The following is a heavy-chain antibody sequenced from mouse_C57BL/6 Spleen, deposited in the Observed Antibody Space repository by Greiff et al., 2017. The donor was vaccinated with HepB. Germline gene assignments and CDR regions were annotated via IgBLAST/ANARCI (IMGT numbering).Heavy chain of an antibody. Sequence: VQLQQSGAELARPGASVKLSCKASGYTFTSYGISWVKQRTGQGLEWIGESYPRSGNTYYNEKFKGKATLTADKSSSTAYMELRSLTSEDSAVYFCAREGYYGSGWYFDVWGTGTTVTVSS. J-gene: IGHJ1*03. CDR1: GYTFTSYG. D-gene: IGHD1-1*01. V-gene: IGHV1-81*01. CDR2: SYPRSGNT. CDR3: AREGYYGSGWYFDV.